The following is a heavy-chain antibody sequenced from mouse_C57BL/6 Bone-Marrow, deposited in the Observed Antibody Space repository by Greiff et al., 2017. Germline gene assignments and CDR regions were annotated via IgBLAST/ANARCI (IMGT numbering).Heavy chain of an antibody. CDR1: GYTFTSYW. D-gene: IGHD1-1*01. Sequence: EVKLQESGAELARPGASVKMSCKTSGYTFTSYWMHWVKQRPGQGLEWIGAIYPGNSDTSYNQKFKGKAKLTAVTSASTAYMELSSLTNEDAAVYYCTRRGMYYYGGRYFDVWGTGTTVTVSS. V-gene: IGHV1-5*01. CDR3: TRRGMYYYGGRYFDV. CDR2: IYPGNSDT. J-gene: IGHJ1*03.